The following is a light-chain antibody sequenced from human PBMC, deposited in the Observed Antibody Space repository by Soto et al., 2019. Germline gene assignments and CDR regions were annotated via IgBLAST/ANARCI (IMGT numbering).Light chain of an antibody. CDR3: AAWDGSLNGYV. J-gene: IGLJ1*01. Sequence: SVLTQPPSASGTPGPRVTISCSGSSSNIGSNTVNWYQQLPGTAPKLLIYSNDQRPSGVPDRFSGSKSGTSASLAISGLQSEDEADYYCAAWDGSLNGYVFGTGTKVTVL. CDR1: SSNIGSNT. V-gene: IGLV1-44*01. CDR2: SND.